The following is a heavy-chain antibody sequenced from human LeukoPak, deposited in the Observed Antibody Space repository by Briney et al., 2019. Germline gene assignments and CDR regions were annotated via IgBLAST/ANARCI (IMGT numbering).Heavy chain of an antibody. J-gene: IGHJ3*02. CDR3: TYSGYDGGSFDI. D-gene: IGHD5-12*01. Sequence: SETLSLTCTVSGGSISSSSYYWGWIRQPPGKGLEWIGSIYYSGSTYYNPSLKSRVTISVDTSKNQFSLKLSSVTAADTAVYYCTYSGYDGGSFDIWGQGTMVTVSS. CDR2: IYYSGST. V-gene: IGHV4-39*07. CDR1: GGSISSSSYY.